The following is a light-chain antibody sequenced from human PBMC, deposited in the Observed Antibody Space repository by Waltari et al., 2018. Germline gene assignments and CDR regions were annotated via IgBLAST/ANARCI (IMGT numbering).Light chain of an antibody. CDR1: QGIRND. Sequence: AIQMTQSPSSLSASVGDRVTITCRASQGIRNDLGWAQQNPGKALKFLVYAASSLQTGVPSRFSGSGSGTDFTLTISSLQPEDFATYYCLQDYNYPRTFGQGTKVDIK. J-gene: IGKJ1*01. CDR2: AAS. CDR3: LQDYNYPRT. V-gene: IGKV1-6*01.